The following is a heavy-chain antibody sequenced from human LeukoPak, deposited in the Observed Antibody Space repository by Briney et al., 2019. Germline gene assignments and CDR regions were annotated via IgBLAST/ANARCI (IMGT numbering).Heavy chain of an antibody. CDR1: RGSISNYY. D-gene: IGHD4-17*01. CDR2: IYISGST. J-gene: IGHJ4*02. Sequence: SETLSLTCTVSRGSISNYYWSWIRQPAGKGLEWIGLIYISGSTNYNPSLKSRVTMSVDTSKNQFSLKLSSVTAADTAVYYCARHGGEDGVDFDYWGQGNLVTVSS. V-gene: IGHV4-4*07. CDR3: ARHGGEDGVDFDY.